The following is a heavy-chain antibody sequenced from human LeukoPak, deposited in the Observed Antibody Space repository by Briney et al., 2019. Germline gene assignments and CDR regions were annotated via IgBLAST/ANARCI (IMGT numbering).Heavy chain of an antibody. J-gene: IGHJ4*02. CDR2: ISSSSSYI. CDR3: ARYEVEDGYSYQEGGY. V-gene: IGHV3-21*01. D-gene: IGHD5-18*01. CDR1: GFTFSSYA. Sequence: PGGSLRLSCAASGFTFSSYAMSWVRQAPGKGLEWVSSISSSSSYIYYADSVKGRFTISRDNAKNSLYLQMNSLRAEDTAVYYCARYEVEDGYSYQEGGYWGQGTLVTVSS.